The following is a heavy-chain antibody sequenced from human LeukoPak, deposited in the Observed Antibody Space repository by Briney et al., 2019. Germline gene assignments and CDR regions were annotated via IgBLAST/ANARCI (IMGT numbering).Heavy chain of an antibody. V-gene: IGHV3-9*01. Sequence: GRSLRLSCAASGFTFDDYAMHWVRQAPGKGLEWVSGISWNSGSIDYADSVKGRFTISRDNAKNSLYLQMNSLRAEDTALYYCAKDDSYGGNSNFDYWDQGTLVTVSS. D-gene: IGHD4-23*01. CDR1: GFTFDDYA. J-gene: IGHJ4*02. CDR3: AKDDSYGGNSNFDY. CDR2: ISWNSGSI.